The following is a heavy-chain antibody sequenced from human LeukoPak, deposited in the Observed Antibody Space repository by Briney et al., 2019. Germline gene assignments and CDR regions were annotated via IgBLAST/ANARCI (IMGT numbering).Heavy chain of an antibody. CDR1: GGTISSYY. Sequence: SETLSHICTVSGGTISSYYWNWIRQPPGKGLEWIGYIHDSGSTKYNPSLKSRVAISVDTSKNQFSLKLSSVTAADTAVYYCARWYYIGWAFDYWGQATLVTVSS. CDR3: ARWYYIGWAFDY. J-gene: IGHJ4*02. D-gene: IGHD6-19*01. V-gene: IGHV4-59*08. CDR2: IHDSGST.